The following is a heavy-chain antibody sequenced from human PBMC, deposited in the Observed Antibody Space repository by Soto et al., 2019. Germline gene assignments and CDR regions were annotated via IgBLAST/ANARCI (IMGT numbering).Heavy chain of an antibody. J-gene: IGHJ4*02. D-gene: IGHD4-17*01. Sequence: QVQLVESGGGVVQPGRSLRLSCAACGFTFSSYGMHWIRQAPGKGLEWVAVIWYDGSNKYYADSVKGRFTISRDNSKNTLYLQMNSLRAEDTAVYYCARAIGYGGNSVFDYWGQGTLVTVSS. V-gene: IGHV3-33*01. CDR3: ARAIGYGGNSVFDY. CDR1: GFTFSSYG. CDR2: IWYDGSNK.